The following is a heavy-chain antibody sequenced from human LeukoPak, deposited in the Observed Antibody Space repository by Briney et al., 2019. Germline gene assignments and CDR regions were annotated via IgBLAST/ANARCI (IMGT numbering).Heavy chain of an antibody. Sequence: PGRSLRLSCAASGFTFSSYGMHWVRQAPGKGLEWVAVISYDGSNKYYADSVKGRFTISRDNSKNTLYLQMNSLRAEDTAVYYCADYGSGSPPNWGQGTLVTVSP. J-gene: IGHJ4*02. D-gene: IGHD3-10*01. CDR3: ADYGSGSPPN. CDR1: GFTFSSYG. V-gene: IGHV3-30*03. CDR2: ISYDGSNK.